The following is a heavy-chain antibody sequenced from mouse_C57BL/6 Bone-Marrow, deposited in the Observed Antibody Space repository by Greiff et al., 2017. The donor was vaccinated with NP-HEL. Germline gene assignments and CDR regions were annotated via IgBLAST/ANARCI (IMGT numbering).Heavy chain of an antibody. CDR2: IDPNSGGT. J-gene: IGHJ2*01. D-gene: IGHD2-4*01. CDR1: GYTFTSYW. CDR3: ARSRGDYDYDEDSFGY. V-gene: IGHV1-72*01. Sequence: VQLQQSGAELVKPGASVKLSCKASGYTFTSYWMHWVKQRPGRGLEWIGRIDPNSGGTKYNEKFKSKATLTVDKPSSTAYMQLSSLTSEDSAVYYCARSRGDYDYDEDSFGYWGQGTTLTVSS.